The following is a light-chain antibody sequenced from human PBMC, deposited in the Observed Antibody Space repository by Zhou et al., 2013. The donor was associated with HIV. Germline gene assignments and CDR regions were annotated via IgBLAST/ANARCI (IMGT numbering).Light chain of an antibody. J-gene: IGKJ2*01. CDR2: KAS. CDR1: QSITTL. CDR3: QQYQNYSPYT. Sequence: IQMTQSPSSLSASVGDRVTLTCRASQSITTLLNWYQQQPGKAPRLLIYKASTLKSGVPSRFSGSGSGTEFTLTISSMQPDDFATYYCQQYQNYSPYTFGQGTKLEIK. V-gene: IGKV1-5*03.